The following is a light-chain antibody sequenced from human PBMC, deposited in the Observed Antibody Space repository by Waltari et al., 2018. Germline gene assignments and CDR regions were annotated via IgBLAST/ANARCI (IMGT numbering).Light chain of an antibody. CDR1: QCISRW. J-gene: IGKJ1*01. V-gene: IGKV1-5*03. CDR3: QQYDSYPWT. CDR2: KAY. Sequence: DIQMTQSPSTLSASVRDRVTITCRASQCISRWLAWYQQKPGKAPKLLVYKAYSLESGVPSRLSGSGSGTEFNLNISSLQPDDFATYYCQQYDSYPWTFGQGTKVEIK.